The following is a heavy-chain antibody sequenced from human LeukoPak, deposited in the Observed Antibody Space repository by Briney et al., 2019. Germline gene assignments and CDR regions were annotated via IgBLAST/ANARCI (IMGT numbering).Heavy chain of an antibody. D-gene: IGHD2-2*01. CDR1: GYSISSGYY. CDR3: ARHAHHSSWPNTLDY. CDR2: IYHSGST. J-gene: IGHJ4*02. V-gene: IGHV4-38-2*02. Sequence: PSETLSLTCTVSGYSISSGYYWGCIRPPPGKGLEWIGSIYHSGSTYYNPSLKSRVTISVDTSKNHFSLRLRSVTAADTAVYYCARHAHHSSWPNTLDYWGQGTLVTVSS.